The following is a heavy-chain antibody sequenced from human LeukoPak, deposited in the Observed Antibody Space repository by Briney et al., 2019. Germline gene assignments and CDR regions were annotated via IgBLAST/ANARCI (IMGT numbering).Heavy chain of an antibody. V-gene: IGHV4-59*12. Sequence: PSETLSLTCTVSGGSISSYYWSWIRQPPGKGLEWIGYIYYSGSTNYNPSLKSRVTISVDTSKNQFSLNLKTVTAADTAVYYCARDGYNPRLDYWGQGTLVTVSS. CDR1: GGSISSYY. D-gene: IGHD5-24*01. CDR3: ARDGYNPRLDY. CDR2: IYYSGST. J-gene: IGHJ4*02.